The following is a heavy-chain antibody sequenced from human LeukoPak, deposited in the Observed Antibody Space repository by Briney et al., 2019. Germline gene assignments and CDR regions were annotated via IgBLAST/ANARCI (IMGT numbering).Heavy chain of an antibody. J-gene: IGHJ4*02. CDR1: GGSISSYY. V-gene: IGHV4-59*08. D-gene: IGHD5-12*01. Sequence: SETLSLTCTVSGGSISSYYWSWIRQPPGKGLEWIGYIYYSGSTNYNPSLKSRVTISLDTSKNQFSLKLSSVTAADTAVYYCARRPIVAGYFDYWGQGTLVTVSS. CDR2: IYYSGST. CDR3: ARRPIVAGYFDY.